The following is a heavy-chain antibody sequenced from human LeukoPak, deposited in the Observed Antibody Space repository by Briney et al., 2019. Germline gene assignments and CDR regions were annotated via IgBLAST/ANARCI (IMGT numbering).Heavy chain of an antibody. J-gene: IGHJ6*03. CDR3: ARGITVTATASFYYYYMDV. D-gene: IGHD2-21*02. CDR2: MYSGGST. Sequence: PSETLSLTCTVSGGSISSTSYYWGWIRQPPGKGLEWVSVMYSGGSTYYADSVKGRFTISRDNSKNTLYLQMNSLRAEDTAVYYCARGITVTATASFYYYYMDVWGKGTTVTVSS. V-gene: IGHV3-53*01. CDR1: GGSISSTSYY.